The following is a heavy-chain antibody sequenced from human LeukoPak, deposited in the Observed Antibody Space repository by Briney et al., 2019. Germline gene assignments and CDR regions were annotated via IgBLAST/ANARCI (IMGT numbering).Heavy chain of an antibody. D-gene: IGHD5-18*01. Sequence: GSSVKVSCKASGGTFISYAISWVRQAPGQGLEWMGGIIPIFGTANYAQKFQGRVTITADESTSTAYMELSSLRSEDTAVYYCARDPLDTAMVTNKYYYYYGMDVWGKGTTVTVSS. J-gene: IGHJ6*04. V-gene: IGHV1-69*01. CDR1: GGTFISYA. CDR3: ARDPLDTAMVTNKYYYYYGMDV. CDR2: IIPIFGTA.